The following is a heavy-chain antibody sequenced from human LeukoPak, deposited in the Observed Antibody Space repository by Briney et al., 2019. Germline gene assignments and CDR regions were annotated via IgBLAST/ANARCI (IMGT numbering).Heavy chain of an antibody. CDR1: GFTFSSYA. J-gene: IGHJ4*02. D-gene: IGHD6-13*01. CDR3: ASSSWYSLYIDY. V-gene: IGHV3-23*01. Sequence: GGSLRLSCAASGFTFSSYAMSWVRQAPGKGLEWVSSISNSGGTTYYADSVKGRFAISRDNSKNTLYLQMNSLRAEDTAVYYCASSSWYSLYIDYWGQGTLVTVSS. CDR2: ISNSGGTT.